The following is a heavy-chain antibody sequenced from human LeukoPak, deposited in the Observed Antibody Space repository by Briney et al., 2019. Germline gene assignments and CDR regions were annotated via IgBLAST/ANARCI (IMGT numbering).Heavy chain of an antibody. CDR3: ARVAYNWFDP. CDR2: IYTSGST. Sequence: SETLSLTCTVSSGSIRSSSYYWGWIRQPAGKGLEWIGRIYTSGSTNYNPSLKSRVTMSVDTSKNQFSLKLSSVTAADTAVYYCARVAYNWFDPWGQGTLVTVSS. J-gene: IGHJ5*02. V-gene: IGHV4-61*02. CDR1: SGSIRSSSYY.